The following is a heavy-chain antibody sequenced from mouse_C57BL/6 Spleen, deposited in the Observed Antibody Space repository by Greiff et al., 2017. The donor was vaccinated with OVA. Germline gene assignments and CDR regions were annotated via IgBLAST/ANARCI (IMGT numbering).Heavy chain of an antibody. CDR2: IDPSDSDT. J-gene: IGHJ4*01. V-gene: IGHV1-52*01. CDR1: GYTFTSYW. Sequence: VQLQQSGAELVRPGSSVKLSCKASGYTFTSYWMHWVKQRPIQGLEWIGNIDPSDSDTDYNQKFKDKATLTVDKSSSTAYMQHRNLTSEDAAVYYCARDDSYYAMDYWGQGTSVTVSS. D-gene: IGHD2-12*01. CDR3: ARDDSYYAMDY.